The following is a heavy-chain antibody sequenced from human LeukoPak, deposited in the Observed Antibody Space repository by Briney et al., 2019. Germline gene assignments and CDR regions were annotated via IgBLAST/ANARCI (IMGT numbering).Heavy chain of an antibody. CDR2: ISAYNGNT. CDR1: GYTFTSYG. Sequence: ASVKVSCEASGYTFTSYGISWVRQAPGQGLEWMGWISAYNGNTNYAQKLQGRVTMTTDTSTSTAYMELRSLRSDDTAVYYCARDICSGCKAPDAFDIWGQGTMVTVSS. V-gene: IGHV1-18*04. CDR3: ARDICSGCKAPDAFDI. D-gene: IGHD6-19*01. J-gene: IGHJ3*02.